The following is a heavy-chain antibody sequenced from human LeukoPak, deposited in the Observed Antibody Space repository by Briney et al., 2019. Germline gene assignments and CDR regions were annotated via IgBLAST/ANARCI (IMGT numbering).Heavy chain of an antibody. Sequence: GGSLRLSCAASGFTSRNHGMHWVRQAPGKGLEWVAVIWYDGSNKYYADSVKGRFTISRDNSKNTLSLQMNSLRDEDTAIYYCVRDRSSTWLDYWGQGTLVIVSS. V-gene: IGHV3-33*01. CDR2: IWYDGSNK. CDR1: GFTSRNHG. CDR3: VRDRSSTWLDY. D-gene: IGHD6-13*01. J-gene: IGHJ4*02.